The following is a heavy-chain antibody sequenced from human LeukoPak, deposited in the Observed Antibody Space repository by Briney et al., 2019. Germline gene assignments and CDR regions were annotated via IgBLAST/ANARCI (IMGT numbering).Heavy chain of an antibody. V-gene: IGHV3-21*01. J-gene: IGHJ4*02. D-gene: IGHD2-21*02. CDR3: ARGRTAKTPFDY. CDR2: ISSSSSYI. CDR1: GFTFSSYS. Sequence: GGSLRLSCAASGFTFSSYSMNWVRQAPGKGLEWVSSISSSSSYIYYADSVKGRFTISRDNAKNSLYLQMSSLRAEDTAVYYCARGRTAKTPFDYWGQGTLVTVSS.